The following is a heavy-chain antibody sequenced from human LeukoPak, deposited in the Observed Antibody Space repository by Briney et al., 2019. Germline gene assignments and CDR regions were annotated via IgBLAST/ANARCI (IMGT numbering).Heavy chain of an antibody. CDR3: ARGGYCSSTSCYLNY. CDR2: IYYSGST. J-gene: IGHJ4*02. CDR1: GGSISSSSYY. Sequence: SETLSLTCTVSGGSISSSSYYWGWIRQPPGKGLEWIGSIYYSGSTYYNPSLKSRVTISVDTSKNQFSLKLSSVTAADTAVYYCARGGYCSSTSCYLNYWGQGTLVTVAS. D-gene: IGHD2-2*01. V-gene: IGHV4-39*01.